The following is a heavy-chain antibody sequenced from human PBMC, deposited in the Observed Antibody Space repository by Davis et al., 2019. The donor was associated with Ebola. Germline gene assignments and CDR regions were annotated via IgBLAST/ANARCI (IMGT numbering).Heavy chain of an antibody. J-gene: IGHJ4*02. CDR3: ARVRVYDFWSGYFDY. D-gene: IGHD3-3*01. CDR2: SRNKANSYTT. V-gene: IGHV3-72*01. CDR1: GFTFSHYW. Sequence: GGSLRLSCAASGFTFSHYWMSWVRQAPGKGLEWVGRSRNKANSYTTEYAASVKARFTISRDDSKNSLFLQMNSLRAEDTAVYYCARVRVYDFWSGYFDYWGQGTLVTVSS.